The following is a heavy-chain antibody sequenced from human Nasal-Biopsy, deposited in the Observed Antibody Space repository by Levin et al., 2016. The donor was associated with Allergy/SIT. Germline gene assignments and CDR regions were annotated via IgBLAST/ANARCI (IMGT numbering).Heavy chain of an antibody. CDR3: ATETWGNFDI. CDR1: GINFSPQW. D-gene: IGHD3-16*01. J-gene: IGHJ3*02. Sequence: GESLKISCGTTGINFSPQWMTWIRQAPGKGLEWVSTLSGDSVWTHYSDSVEGRFFVSRDNAQKSFYLQMNSLRAEDTAVYYCATETWGNFDIWGQGTMVSVSS. CDR2: LSGDSVWT. V-gene: IGHV3-11*05.